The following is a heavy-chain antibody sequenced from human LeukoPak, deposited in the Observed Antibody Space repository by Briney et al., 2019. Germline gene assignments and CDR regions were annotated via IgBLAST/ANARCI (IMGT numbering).Heavy chain of an antibody. Sequence: GGSLRLSCAASGFTFSTYAMNWVRQAPGKGLEWVSSISGSATSIFYADSVKGRFTVSRDNAKNSLYLQMNSLRAEDTAVYYCASRYCSDGNFYSFDNWGQGTLVTVSS. J-gene: IGHJ4*02. CDR1: GFTFSTYA. V-gene: IGHV3-21*01. CDR3: ASRYCSDGNFYSFDN. D-gene: IGHD2-15*01. CDR2: ISGSATSI.